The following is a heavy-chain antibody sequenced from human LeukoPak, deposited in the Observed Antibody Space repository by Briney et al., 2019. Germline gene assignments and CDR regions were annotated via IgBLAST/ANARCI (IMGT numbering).Heavy chain of an antibody. V-gene: IGHV3-33*08. CDR1: GFTFSSYA. D-gene: IGHD1-26*01. CDR2: IWYDGSNK. Sequence: GGSLRLSCAASGFTFSSYAMSWVRQAPGKGLEWVALIWYDGSNKYYADSVRGRFTISRDNSKNTLYLQMKSLRVEDTAVYYCARAGVGAIYYFDYWGQGTLVTVSS. CDR3: ARAGVGAIYYFDY. J-gene: IGHJ4*02.